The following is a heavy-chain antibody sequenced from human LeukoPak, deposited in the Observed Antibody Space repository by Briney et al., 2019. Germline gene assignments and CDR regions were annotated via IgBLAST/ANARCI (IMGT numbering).Heavy chain of an antibody. D-gene: IGHD1-1*01. CDR3: ARVMGRLIWTWYFDL. Sequence: GGSLRLSCAASGFTFNTYWMHWVRQAPGKGLVWVSRINNDGSTTTYADSVKGRFTISRDNAKNTLYLQMNSLRAEDTAVYYCARVMGRLIWTWYFDLWGRGTLVTVSS. CDR1: GFTFNTYW. J-gene: IGHJ2*01. CDR2: INNDGSTT. V-gene: IGHV3-74*01.